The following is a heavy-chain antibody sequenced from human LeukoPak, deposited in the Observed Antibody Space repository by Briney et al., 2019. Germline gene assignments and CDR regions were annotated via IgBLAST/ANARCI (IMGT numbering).Heavy chain of an antibody. J-gene: IGHJ4*02. V-gene: IGHV4-59*01. CDR1: GVSITSYS. CDR3: ARGMSSSWPGRLDY. D-gene: IGHD6-13*01. Sequence: SETLSLTCTVSGVSITSYSWSLIRQPPGKGLEWIGFISYSGDTNYNPSLKSRLTISVDTSKTHFSLKLSSATAADTAVYYCARGMSSSWPGRLDYWGQGTLVTVSS. CDR2: ISYSGDT.